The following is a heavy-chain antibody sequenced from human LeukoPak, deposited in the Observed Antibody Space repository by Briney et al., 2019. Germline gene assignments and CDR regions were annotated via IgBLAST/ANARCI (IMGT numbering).Heavy chain of an antibody. CDR3: ARDLRNWFDP. J-gene: IGHJ5*02. V-gene: IGHV4-34*01. CDR1: GGSISGYY. Sequence: SETLSLTCTVSGGSISGYYWSWIRQPPGKGLEWIGEINHSGSTNYNPSLKSRVTISVDTSKNQFSLKLSSVTAADTAVYYCARDLRNWFDPWGQGTLVTVSS. CDR2: INHSGST.